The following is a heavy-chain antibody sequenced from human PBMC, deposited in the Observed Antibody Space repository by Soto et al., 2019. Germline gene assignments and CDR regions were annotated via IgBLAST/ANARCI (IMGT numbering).Heavy chain of an antibody. CDR3: SMTTVTSNWFDP. CDR1: GGTFSSYT. J-gene: IGHJ5*02. CDR2: IIPILGIA. V-gene: IGHV1-69*02. D-gene: IGHD4-17*01. Sequence: QVQLVQSGAEVKKPGSSVKVSCKASGGTFSSYTISWVRQAPGQGLEWMGRIIPILGIANYAQKFQGRVTITADKSTSPAYMELSSLRSEDTAVYYCSMTTVTSNWFDPWGQGTLVTVSS.